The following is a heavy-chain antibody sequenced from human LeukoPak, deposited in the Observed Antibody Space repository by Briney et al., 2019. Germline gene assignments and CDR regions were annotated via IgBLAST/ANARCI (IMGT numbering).Heavy chain of an antibody. CDR1: GYTFIRFW. CDR3: ATGGICSSNFDY. V-gene: IGHV5-51*01. Sequence: HGESLKISCKGSGYTFIRFWIGWVRQMPGKGLEWMGIIYPGDSETRYSPSFQGQVTISVDKSISTAYLQWSSLKASDTAVYHCATGGICSSNFDYWGQGTLVTVSS. CDR2: IYPGDSET. J-gene: IGHJ4*02. D-gene: IGHD3-16*01.